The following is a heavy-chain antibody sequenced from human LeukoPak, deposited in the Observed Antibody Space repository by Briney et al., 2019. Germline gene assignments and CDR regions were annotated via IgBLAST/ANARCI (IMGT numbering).Heavy chain of an antibody. Sequence: GGSLRLSCAASGFTFSSYSMNWVRQAPGKGLEWVSYISSSSSTIYYADSVKGRFTISRDNAKNSLYLQMNSLRAEDTAVYYCARDGGITIFGVVRISSYFDYWGQGTLVTVSS. CDR3: ARDGGITIFGVVRISSYFDY. D-gene: IGHD3-3*01. V-gene: IGHV3-48*01. CDR1: GFTFSSYS. J-gene: IGHJ4*02. CDR2: ISSSSSTI.